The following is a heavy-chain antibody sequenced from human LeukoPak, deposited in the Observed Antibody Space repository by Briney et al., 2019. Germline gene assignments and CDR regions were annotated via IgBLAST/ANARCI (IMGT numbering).Heavy chain of an antibody. CDR1: GGTFSSYA. V-gene: IGHV1-69*06. CDR3: ARYSGYDYPRAYYYYYYMDV. Sequence: SVKVSCKASGGTFSSYAISWVRQAPGQGLEWMGGIIPIFGTANYAQKFQGRVTITADKSTSTAYMELSSLRSEDTAVYYCARYSGYDYPRAYYYYYYMDVWGKGTTVTISS. CDR2: IIPIFGTA. J-gene: IGHJ6*03. D-gene: IGHD5-12*01.